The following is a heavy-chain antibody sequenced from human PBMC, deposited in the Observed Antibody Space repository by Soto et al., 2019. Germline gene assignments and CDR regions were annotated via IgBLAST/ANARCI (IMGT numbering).Heavy chain of an antibody. V-gene: IGHV4-34*01. Sequence: SETLSLTCAVYGGSFSGYYWSWIRQPPGKGLEWIGEINHSGSTNYNPSLKSRVTISVDTSKNQFSLKLSSVTAADTAVYYCARQTYYDFWSGYNSTYDAFDIWGQGTMVTVSS. J-gene: IGHJ3*02. D-gene: IGHD3-3*01. CDR3: ARQTYYDFWSGYNSTYDAFDI. CDR2: INHSGST. CDR1: GGSFSGYY.